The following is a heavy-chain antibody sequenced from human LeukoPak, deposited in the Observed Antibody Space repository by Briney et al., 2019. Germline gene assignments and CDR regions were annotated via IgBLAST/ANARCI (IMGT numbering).Heavy chain of an antibody. V-gene: IGHV4-34*01. D-gene: IGHD6-19*01. CDR2: INHSGST. Sequence: SETLSLTCAVYGGSFSGYYWSWIRQPPGKGLEWIGEINHSGSTNYNPSLKSRVTISVDTSKNQFSLKLSSVTAADTAVYYCARGKLYSSGLGYFDYWGQGTLVTVSS. CDR3: ARGKLYSSGLGYFDY. CDR1: GGSFSGYY. J-gene: IGHJ4*02.